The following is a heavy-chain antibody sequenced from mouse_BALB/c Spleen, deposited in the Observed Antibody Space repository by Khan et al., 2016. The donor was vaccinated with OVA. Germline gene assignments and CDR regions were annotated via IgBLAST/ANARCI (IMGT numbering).Heavy chain of an antibody. J-gene: IGHJ2*01. D-gene: IGHD2-14*01. V-gene: IGHV3-2*02. CDR1: GYSITSDYA. Sequence: EVQLQESGPGLVKPSQSLSLTCTVTGYSITSDYAWNWIRQFPGNKLEWMGYISYSGNTNYNPSLKSRISITRETSKNQFFLQLNSVTTEDTATYYCARVYRGDFDYWGQGTTLTVSS. CDR2: ISYSGNT. CDR3: ARVYRGDFDY.